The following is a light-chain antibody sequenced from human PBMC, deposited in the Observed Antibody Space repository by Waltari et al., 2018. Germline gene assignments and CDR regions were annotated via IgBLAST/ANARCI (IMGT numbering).Light chain of an antibody. CDR3: QQYGSSPRT. CDR1: QSIYSTD. V-gene: IGKV3-20*01. Sequence: EIVLTQSPGTLSLSPGERATLSCRASQSIYSTDLAWYQQKPGQAPMLLIDRASNRATGVPDRFSGSGSGTDFTLTISRLEPEDFAVFYCQQYGSSPRTFGQGTTVEIK. J-gene: IGKJ1*01. CDR2: RAS.